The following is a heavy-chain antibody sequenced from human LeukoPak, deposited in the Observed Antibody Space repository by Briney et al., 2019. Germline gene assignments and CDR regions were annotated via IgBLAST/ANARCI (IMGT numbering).Heavy chain of an antibody. CDR3: ARGGRILLYYMDV. CDR1: GGSISSYY. D-gene: IGHD2-15*01. Sequence: SETLSLTCTVSGGSISSYYWSWLRQPPGKGLEWIGYIYYSGSTNYNPSLKSRVTISVDTSKNQFSLKLSSVTAADTAVYYCARGGRILLYYMDVWGKGTTVTVSS. V-gene: IGHV4-59*01. J-gene: IGHJ6*03. CDR2: IYYSGST.